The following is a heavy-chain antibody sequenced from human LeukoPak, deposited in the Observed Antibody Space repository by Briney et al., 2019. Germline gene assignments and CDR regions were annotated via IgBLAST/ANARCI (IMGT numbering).Heavy chain of an antibody. V-gene: IGHV3-23*01. J-gene: IGHJ1*01. CDR2: IDGGGGTT. CDR3: AEESPHWTVSPGD. D-gene: IGHD4-17*01. Sequence: GGSLRLSCAASGFTFRAFGMNWLRQAPGEGPEWVSGIDGGGGTTYYADSVKGRFTISRDNSKSMLYLQMNNLRADDTAIYYCAEESPHWTVSPGDWGQGTPVTVSS. CDR1: GFTFRAFG.